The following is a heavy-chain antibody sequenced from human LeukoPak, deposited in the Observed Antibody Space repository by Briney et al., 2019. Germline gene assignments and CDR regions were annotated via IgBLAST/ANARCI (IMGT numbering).Heavy chain of an antibody. CDR3: ASTFYGDSPPY. V-gene: IGHV3-66*01. Sequence: TGGSLRLSCAASGFTVSSNYISWVRQAPGKGLEWVSVIYSGGSTYYADSVKGRFTISRDNSKNTLYLQMNSLRAEDTAVYYCASTFYGDSPPYWGQGTLVTVSS. D-gene: IGHD4-17*01. J-gene: IGHJ4*02. CDR1: GFTVSSNY. CDR2: IYSGGST.